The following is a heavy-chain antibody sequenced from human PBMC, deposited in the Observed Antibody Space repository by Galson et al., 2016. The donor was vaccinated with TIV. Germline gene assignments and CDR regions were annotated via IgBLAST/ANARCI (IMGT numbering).Heavy chain of an antibody. CDR2: IFPDDSDT. V-gene: IGHV5-51*01. Sequence: SGAEVKKPGESLKISCKGSGYRFSSYWIGWVRQRPGKGLEWLGIIFPDDSDTRSSPSLEGQVTFSADKSIRTAYLQWSSLKASDTAIYYCSRHFRYSDSSGYHYFDSWGQGTMVTVSS. J-gene: IGHJ4*02. CDR3: SRHFRYSDSSGYHYFDS. D-gene: IGHD3-22*01. CDR1: GYRFSSYW.